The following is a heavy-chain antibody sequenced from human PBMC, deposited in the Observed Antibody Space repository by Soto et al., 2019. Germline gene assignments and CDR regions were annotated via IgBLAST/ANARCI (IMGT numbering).Heavy chain of an antibody. CDR2: IYYSGST. Sequence: QLQLQESGPGLVKPSETLSLTCTVSGGSISSSSYYWGWIRQPPGKGLEWIGSIYYSGSTYYNPSLKSRVTISVDTSKNQFSLKRSSVTAADTAVYYCARQVVVPAVHFDYWGQGTLVTVSS. CDR3: ARQVVVPAVHFDY. V-gene: IGHV4-39*01. D-gene: IGHD2-2*01. CDR1: GGSISSSSYY. J-gene: IGHJ4*02.